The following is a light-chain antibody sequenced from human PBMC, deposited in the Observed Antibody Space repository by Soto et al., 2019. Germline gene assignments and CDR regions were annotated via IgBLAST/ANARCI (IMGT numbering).Light chain of an antibody. Sequence: EIVWTPPPATLSFSPGERATLSCRASQSVSTYSAWYQQRPGQTPRLLLYDASYRATDIPPRFSGSGSGTDSTLTITSLEPQDFAVYYCQQRSNWPPTITFGQGTQLEIK. V-gene: IGKV3-11*01. CDR3: QQRSNWPPTIT. CDR2: DAS. CDR1: QSVSTY. J-gene: IGKJ5*01.